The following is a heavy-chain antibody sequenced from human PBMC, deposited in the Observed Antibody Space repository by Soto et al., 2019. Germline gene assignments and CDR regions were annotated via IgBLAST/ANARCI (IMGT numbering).Heavy chain of an antibody. Sequence: ASVKVSCKASGYTFTDYYIHCVRQAPGQGLAWMGWINPNSGGTAYAQNFQGRVTMTRDTSTSTAYMELSRLRSDDTAVYYCARALYDVLTGYHYWGQGTLVTVSS. V-gene: IGHV1-2*02. D-gene: IGHD3-9*01. CDR2: INPNSGGT. CDR1: GYTFTDYY. J-gene: IGHJ4*02. CDR3: ARALYDVLTGYHY.